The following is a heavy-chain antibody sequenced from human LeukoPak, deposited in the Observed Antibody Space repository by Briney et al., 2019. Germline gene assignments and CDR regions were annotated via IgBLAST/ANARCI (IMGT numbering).Heavy chain of an antibody. CDR1: GFKFADYD. D-gene: IGHD3-3*01. CDR3: AKDQVITIFGVGAFDI. V-gene: IGHV3-23*01. Sequence: GGSLRLSCSVSGFKFADYDMSWLRQAPGKGLEWVSAISGSGGSTYYADSVKGRFTISRDNSKNTLYLQMNSLRAEDTAVYYCAKDQVITIFGVGAFDIWGQGTMVTVSS. J-gene: IGHJ3*02. CDR2: ISGSGGST.